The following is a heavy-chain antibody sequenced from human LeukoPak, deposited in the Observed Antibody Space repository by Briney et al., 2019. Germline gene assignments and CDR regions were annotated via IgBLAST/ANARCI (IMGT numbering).Heavy chain of an antibody. CDR3: AKGYPGDWFDP. Sequence: GGSLRLSCAASGFTFSSYWMSWVRQAPGKGLEWVANIKQDGSEKYYVDSVKGRFTISRDNSKNTLYLQMNSLRAEDTAVYYCAKGYPGDWFDPWGQGTLVTVSS. V-gene: IGHV3-7*03. D-gene: IGHD2-15*01. CDR1: GFTFSSYW. CDR2: IKQDGSEK. J-gene: IGHJ5*02.